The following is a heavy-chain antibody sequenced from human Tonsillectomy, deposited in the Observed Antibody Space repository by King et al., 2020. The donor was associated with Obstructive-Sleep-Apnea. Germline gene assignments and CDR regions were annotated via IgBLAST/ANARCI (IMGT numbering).Heavy chain of an antibody. CDR1: GGSISSSSYY. CDR2: IYYSGRP. Sequence: QLQESGPGLVKPSETLSLTCTVSGGSISSSSYYLGWIRQPPGKGLEGIGGIYYSGRPSYNPSLKSRVPISVETSKNPFSLKLSSVTAADTAVYYCARGLRVTSYYFDYWGQGTLVTVSS. D-gene: IGHD2-21*02. CDR3: ARGLRVTSYYFDY. J-gene: IGHJ4*02. V-gene: IGHV4-39*07.